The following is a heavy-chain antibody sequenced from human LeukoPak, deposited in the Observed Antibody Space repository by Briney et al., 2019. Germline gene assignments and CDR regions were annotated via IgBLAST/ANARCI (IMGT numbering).Heavy chain of an antibody. Sequence: PSETLSLTCTVSGYSISSGYYWGWIRQPPGKGLEWIGSIYHSGSTYYNPSLKSRVTISVGTSKNQFSLKLSSVTAADTAVYYCARGRYGSGSYRDNYYYYMDVWGKGTTVTVSS. J-gene: IGHJ6*03. CDR1: GYSISSGYY. V-gene: IGHV4-38-2*02. D-gene: IGHD3-10*01. CDR2: IYHSGST. CDR3: ARGRYGSGSYRDNYYYYMDV.